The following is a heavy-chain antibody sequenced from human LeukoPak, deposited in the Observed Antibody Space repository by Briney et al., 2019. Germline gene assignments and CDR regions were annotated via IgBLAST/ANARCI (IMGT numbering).Heavy chain of an antibody. CDR3: ARHSYMTATPIPDY. V-gene: IGHV5-51*01. Sequence: GESLKISCKGSGYAFTNYWIGWVRHMPGKGLEWMGITYPGDSDTRYSPSFQGQVTISVDKSISTAHLQWSSLKASDTAMYYCARHSYMTATPIPDYWGQGTLVTVSS. CDR1: GYAFTNYW. CDR2: TYPGDSDT. J-gene: IGHJ4*02. D-gene: IGHD2-21*02.